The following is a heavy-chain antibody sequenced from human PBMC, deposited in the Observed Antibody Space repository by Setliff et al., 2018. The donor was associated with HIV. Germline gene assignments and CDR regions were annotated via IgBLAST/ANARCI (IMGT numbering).Heavy chain of an antibody. CDR2: IDHRGRP. Sequence: SETLSLTCAVYGGSFSDYYWSWIRQPPGKGLEWIGEIDHRGRPKYNPSLNDRATISLDTSKNQFSLKLNSVTAADTAVYYCARDVLDLVISVYGFWGQGIPVTAPQ. CDR3: ARDVLDLVISVYGF. D-gene: IGHD3-22*01. V-gene: IGHV4-34*01. J-gene: IGHJ4*02. CDR1: GGSFSDYY.